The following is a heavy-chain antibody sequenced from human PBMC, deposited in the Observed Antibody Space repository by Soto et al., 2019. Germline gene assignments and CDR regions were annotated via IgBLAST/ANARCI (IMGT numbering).Heavy chain of an antibody. Sequence: GGSLRLSCAASGFTVSSNYMSWVRQAPGKGLEWVSVIYSGGSTYYADSVKGRFTISRDNSKNTLYLQMNSLRAEDTAVYYCARAHDSSGYYRGSRYYYGMDVWGQGTTVTVSS. V-gene: IGHV3-53*01. J-gene: IGHJ6*02. CDR1: GFTVSSNY. D-gene: IGHD3-22*01. CDR2: IYSGGST. CDR3: ARAHDSSGYYRGSRYYYGMDV.